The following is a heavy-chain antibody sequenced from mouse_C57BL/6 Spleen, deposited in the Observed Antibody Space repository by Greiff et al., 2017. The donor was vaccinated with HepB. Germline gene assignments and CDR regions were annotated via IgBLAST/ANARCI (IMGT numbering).Heavy chain of an antibody. J-gene: IGHJ2*01. CDR1: GFSLTSYG. V-gene: IGHV2-2*01. Sequence: VQLVESGPGLVQPSQSLSITCTVSGFSLTSYGVHWVRQSPGKGLEWLGVIWSGGSTDYNAAFISRLSISKDNSKSQVFFKMNSLQADDTAIYYCARNGGKLTGTLGNWGQGTTLTVSS. CDR2: IWSGGST. CDR3: ARNGGKLTGTLGN. D-gene: IGHD4-1*01.